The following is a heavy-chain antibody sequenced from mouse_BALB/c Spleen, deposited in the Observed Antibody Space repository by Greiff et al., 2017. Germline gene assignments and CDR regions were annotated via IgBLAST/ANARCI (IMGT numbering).Heavy chain of an antibody. CDR2: ISSGSSTI. V-gene: IGHV5-17*02. Sequence: DVHLVESGGGLVQPGGSRKLSCAASGFTFSSFGMHWVRQAPEKGLEWVAYISSGSSTIYYADTVKGRFTISRDNPKNTLFLQMTSLRSEDTAMYYCARWDGGYDLDYWGQGTTLTVSS. CDR3: ARWDGGYDLDY. J-gene: IGHJ2*01. CDR1: GFTFSSFG. D-gene: IGHD2-2*01.